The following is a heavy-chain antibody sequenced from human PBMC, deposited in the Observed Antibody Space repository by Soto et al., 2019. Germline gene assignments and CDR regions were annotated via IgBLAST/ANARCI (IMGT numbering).Heavy chain of an antibody. CDR3: ARVKGTGADAFDI. Sequence: SETLSLTCTVAGGSIISYYWSWIRQPPGKGVEWIGYIYYSGSTNYNPSLKSRVTISVDTSKNQFSLKLSSVTAADTAVYYCARVKGTGADAFDIWGQGTMVTVSS. J-gene: IGHJ3*02. D-gene: IGHD7-27*01. V-gene: IGHV4-59*01. CDR1: GGSIISYY. CDR2: IYYSGST.